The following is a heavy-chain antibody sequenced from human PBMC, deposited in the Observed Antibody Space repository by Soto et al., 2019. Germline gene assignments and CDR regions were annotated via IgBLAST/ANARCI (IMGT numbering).Heavy chain of an antibody. CDR2: IYYSGST. D-gene: IGHD3-10*01. CDR1: GGSISSGDYY. CDR3: ARDGITMVRGVQYAFDI. V-gene: IGHV4-30-4*01. J-gene: IGHJ3*02. Sequence: SETLSLTCTVSGGSISSGDYYWSWIRQPPGKGLEWIGYIYYSGSTYYNPSLKSRVTISVDTSKNQFSLKLSSVTAADTAVYYCARDGITMVRGVQYAFDIWGQGTMVTVSS.